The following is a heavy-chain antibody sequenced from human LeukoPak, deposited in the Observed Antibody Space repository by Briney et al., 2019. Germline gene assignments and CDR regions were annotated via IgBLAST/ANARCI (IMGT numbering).Heavy chain of an antibody. Sequence: SETLSLTCTVSGYSISSGYYWGWIRQPPGKGLEWIGSIYHSGCTYYNPSLKSRVTISVDTSKNQFSLKLSSVTAADTAVYYCARMDTGDWGQGTLVTVSS. CDR3: ARMDTGD. CDR2: IYHSGCT. CDR1: GYSISSGYY. V-gene: IGHV4-38-2*02. J-gene: IGHJ4*02. D-gene: IGHD5-18*01.